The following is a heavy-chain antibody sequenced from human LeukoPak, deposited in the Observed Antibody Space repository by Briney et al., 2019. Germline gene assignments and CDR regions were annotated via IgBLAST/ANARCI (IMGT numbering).Heavy chain of an antibody. CDR3: ARARPLLWFGELLSIHGMDV. CDR1: GGSISSSNW. CDR2: IYHSGST. D-gene: IGHD3-10*01. Sequence: SETLSLTCTVSGGSISSSNWWSWVRQPPGKGLEWIGEIYHSGSTNYNPSLKSRVTISVDKSKNQFSLKLSSVTAADTAVYYCARARPLLWFGELLSIHGMDVWGQGTTVTVSS. V-gene: IGHV4-4*02. J-gene: IGHJ6*02.